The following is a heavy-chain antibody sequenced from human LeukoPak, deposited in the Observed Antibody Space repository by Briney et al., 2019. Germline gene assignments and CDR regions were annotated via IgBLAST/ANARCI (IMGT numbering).Heavy chain of an antibody. J-gene: IGHJ4*02. Sequence: GGSLRLSCAASGFTVSSNYMSWVRQAPGKGLEWVPVIYSGGSTYYADSVKGRFTISRDNSKNTLYLQMNSLRAEDTAVYYCARSLPRWLIIDYWGQGTLVTVSS. CDR3: ARSLPRWLIIDY. V-gene: IGHV3-66*01. CDR1: GFTVSSNY. D-gene: IGHD3-22*01. CDR2: IYSGGST.